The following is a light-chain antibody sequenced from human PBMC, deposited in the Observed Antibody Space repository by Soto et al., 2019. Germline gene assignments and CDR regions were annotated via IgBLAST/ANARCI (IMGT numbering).Light chain of an antibody. CDR3: QQYKNWLTWT. Sequence: EIVMTQSPATLSVPPGERATLSCRARQSVNSNLAWYQHKPGQAPRLLIYDASTRATGIPARFSGSGSGTEFTLTISSLQSEDFAVYYCQQYKNWLTWTFGQGTKVEVK. CDR1: QSVNSN. J-gene: IGKJ1*01. CDR2: DAS. V-gene: IGKV3-15*01.